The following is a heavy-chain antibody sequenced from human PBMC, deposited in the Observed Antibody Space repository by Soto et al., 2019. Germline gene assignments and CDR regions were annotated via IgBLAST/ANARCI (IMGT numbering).Heavy chain of an antibody. D-gene: IGHD2-15*01. J-gene: IGHJ4*02. CDR3: ARGTVVAATSPFDY. Sequence: QVQLVQSGAEVKKPGSSVKVSCKASGGTFSSYAISWVRQAPGQGLEWMGGIIPIFGTANYAQKFQGRVTSTADESTSTAYMELSSLRSEDTAVYYCARGTVVAATSPFDYWGQGTLVTVSS. V-gene: IGHV1-69*12. CDR2: IIPIFGTA. CDR1: GGTFSSYA.